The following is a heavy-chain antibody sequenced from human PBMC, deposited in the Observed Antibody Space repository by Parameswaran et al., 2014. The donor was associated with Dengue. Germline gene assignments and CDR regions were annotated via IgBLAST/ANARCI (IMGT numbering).Heavy chain of an antibody. D-gene: IGHD2-15*01. CDR3: ARDPLDCSGGSCYSGSYGMDV. J-gene: IGHJ6*02. V-gene: IGHV1-46*01. Sequence: WVRQAPGQGLEWMGIINPSGGSTSYAQKFQGRVTMTRDTSTSTVYMELSSLRSEDTAVYYCARDPLDCSGGSCYSGSYGMDVWGQGTTVTVSS. CDR2: INPSGGST.